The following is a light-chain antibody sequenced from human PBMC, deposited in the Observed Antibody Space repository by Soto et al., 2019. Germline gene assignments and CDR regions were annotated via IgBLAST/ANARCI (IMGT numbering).Light chain of an antibody. V-gene: IGKV1-33*01. Sequence: DIQMTQSPSSLSASVGDRVTITCRASQDISIYLNWFQQKPGKAPKLLIYDASNLEKGVPSIFTGSGSGTDFTLTINSLQPDEIATYYCQQYNVVPPTVGQGTRLEI. J-gene: IGKJ2*01. CDR1: QDISIY. CDR3: QQYNVVPPT. CDR2: DAS.